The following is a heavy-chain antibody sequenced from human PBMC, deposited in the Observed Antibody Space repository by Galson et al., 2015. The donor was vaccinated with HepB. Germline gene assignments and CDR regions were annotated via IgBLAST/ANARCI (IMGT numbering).Heavy chain of an antibody. CDR1: GGSISSGTFY. V-gene: IGHV4-39*01. CDR2: ISYSGST. CDR3: ARRGAITGAFDI. J-gene: IGHJ3*02. D-gene: IGHD3-3*01. Sequence: ETLSLTCTVSGGSISSGTFYWGLIRQPPGKGLEWIGTISYSGSTYYSPSLKSRVTISVDTSKNQFSLKLTSVTAADTAVYYCARRGAITGAFDIWGQGTTVTVSS.